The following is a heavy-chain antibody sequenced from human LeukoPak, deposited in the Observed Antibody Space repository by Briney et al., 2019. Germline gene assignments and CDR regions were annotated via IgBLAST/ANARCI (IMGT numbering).Heavy chain of an antibody. V-gene: IGHV3-30*04. J-gene: IGHJ4*02. D-gene: IGHD2-8*01. CDR2: ISLDGGAT. CDR1: GFSFSTYV. CDR3: AQEGGTSGHAGYFDY. Sequence: GGSLRLSCAASGFSFSTYVMHWLRQAPGKGLEWVAGISLDGGATHYADSVRGRFTISRDESKSTLYLQMNTFRPEATVGFYCAQEGGTSGHAGYFDYWGQGALVTVSS.